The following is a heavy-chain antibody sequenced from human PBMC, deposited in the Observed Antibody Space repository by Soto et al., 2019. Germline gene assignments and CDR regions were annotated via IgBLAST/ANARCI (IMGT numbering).Heavy chain of an antibody. CDR1: GFTFTSSA. D-gene: IGHD3-16*01. CDR3: AADNDYVWGSYLVAFDI. V-gene: IGHV1-58*01. CDR2: IVVGSGNT. J-gene: IGHJ3*02. Sequence: GASVKVSCKASGFTFTSSAVQWVRQARGQRLEWIGWIVVGSGNTNYAQKFQERVTITRDMSTSTAYMELSSLRSEDTAVYYCAADNDYVWGSYLVAFDIWGQGTMVTVS.